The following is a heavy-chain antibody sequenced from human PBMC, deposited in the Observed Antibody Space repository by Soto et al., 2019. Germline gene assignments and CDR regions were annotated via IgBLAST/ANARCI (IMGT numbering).Heavy chain of an antibody. CDR1: GFTFSSYG. V-gene: IGHV3-30*18. CDR2: ISYYGSNK. D-gene: IGHD4-17*01. CDR3: AKLNYGDGGLDAFDI. J-gene: IGHJ3*02. Sequence: PGGSLRLSCAASGFTFSSYGMHWVRQAPGKGLEWVAVISYYGSNKYYADSVKGRFTISRDNSNNTLYLQMNSLRAEDTAVYYCAKLNYGDGGLDAFDIWGQGTMVTVS.